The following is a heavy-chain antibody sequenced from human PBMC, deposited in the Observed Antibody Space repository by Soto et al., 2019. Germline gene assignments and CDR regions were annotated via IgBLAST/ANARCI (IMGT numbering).Heavy chain of an antibody. CDR2: ISATTGNT. V-gene: IGHV3-23*01. J-gene: IGHJ4*02. D-gene: IGHD2-15*01. CDR1: GFTFSIYS. Sequence: EVRLSESGGGLVQPGESLRLSCAASGFTFSIYSMIWVRQAPGKGLEWVSGISATTGNTYYTNSVKGRFTISRDNFENTLFLQMNNLRAEDTALYYCAIDSDGGYWGQGTLVTVSS. CDR3: AIDSDGGY.